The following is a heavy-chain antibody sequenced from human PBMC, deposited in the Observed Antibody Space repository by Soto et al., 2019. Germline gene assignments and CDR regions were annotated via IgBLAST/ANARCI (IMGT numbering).Heavy chain of an antibody. Sequence: PSETLSLTCTVSGGSISSGGYYWSWIRQHPGKGLEWIGYIYYSGSTYYNPSLKSRVTISVDTSKNQFSLKLSSVTAADTAVYYCARSCGVAAAGPFDYWGQGTLVTVSS. D-gene: IGHD6-13*01. CDR2: IYYSGST. V-gene: IGHV4-31*03. J-gene: IGHJ4*02. CDR1: GGSISSGGYY. CDR3: ARSCGVAAAGPFDY.